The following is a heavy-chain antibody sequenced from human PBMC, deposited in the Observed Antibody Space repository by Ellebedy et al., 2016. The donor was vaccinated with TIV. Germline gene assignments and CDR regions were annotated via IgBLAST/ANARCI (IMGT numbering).Heavy chain of an antibody. D-gene: IGHD2-21*02. CDR3: VKDRSHCGGDCYSLYFDY. CDR2: ISSNGGST. CDR1: GFTFSTYA. Sequence: GESLKISXSASGFTFSTYAMHWVRQAPGRGLEYVAGISSNGGSTYYADSAKGRFTISRDNSKNTLYLQMSSLRAEDTAVYYCVKDRSHCGGDCYSLYFDYWGQGTLVTVSS. V-gene: IGHV3-64D*06. J-gene: IGHJ4*02.